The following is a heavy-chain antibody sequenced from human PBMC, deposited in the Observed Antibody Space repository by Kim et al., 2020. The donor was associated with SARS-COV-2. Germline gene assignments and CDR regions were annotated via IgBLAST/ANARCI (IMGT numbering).Heavy chain of an antibody. V-gene: IGHV3-23*01. CDR2: ISYRGKTT. Sequence: GGSLRLSCGASGFTFSTYAMAWVRQAPGKGLEWVSHISYRGKTTFYTDSVKGRCSISRDNSNNILYLQMNSLRAEDSAIYYCVKQASLTTFDYWGQGTLVTVSS. CDR3: VKQASLTTFDY. J-gene: IGHJ4*02. CDR1: GFTFSTYA.